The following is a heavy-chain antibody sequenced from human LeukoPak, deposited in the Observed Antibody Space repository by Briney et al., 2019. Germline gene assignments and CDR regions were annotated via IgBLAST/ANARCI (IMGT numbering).Heavy chain of an antibody. CDR1: SGSFSAYY. V-gene: IGHV4-34*01. CDR3: ARGRENYSRAGFGY. Sequence: SETLSLTCAVYSGSFSAYYWSWIRQPPGKGLEWIGEINHSGSTNYNPSLECRVTVLVDKSKNQLSLKLRSVTAADTAVYYCARGRENYSRAGFGYWAQGTLVTVSS. J-gene: IGHJ4*02. CDR2: INHSGST. D-gene: IGHD4-11*01.